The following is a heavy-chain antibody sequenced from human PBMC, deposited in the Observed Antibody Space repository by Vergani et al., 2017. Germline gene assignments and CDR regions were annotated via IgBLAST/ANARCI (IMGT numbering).Heavy chain of an antibody. CDR3: ARGAYDILTGYWDHYFDY. Sequence: QVQLVQSGAEVKKPGSSVKVSCKASGGTFSSYAISWVRQAPGQGLEWMGRIIPIFGTANYAQKFQGRVTITAYESTSTAYMELSSLRSEDTSVYYCARGAYDILTGYWDHYFDYWGQGTLVTVSS. V-gene: IGHV1-69*18. CDR2: IIPIFGTA. D-gene: IGHD3-9*01. J-gene: IGHJ4*02. CDR1: GGTFSSYA.